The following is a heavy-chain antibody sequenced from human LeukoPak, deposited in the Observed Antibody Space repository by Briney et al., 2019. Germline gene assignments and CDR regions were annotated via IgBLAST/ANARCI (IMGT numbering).Heavy chain of an antibody. D-gene: IGHD1-14*01. J-gene: IGHJ6*02. Sequence: GGSLRLSCAASGFTFSSYGTHWVRQAPGKGLEWVAVISYDGSNKYYADSVKGRFTISRDNSKNTLYLQMNSLRAEDTAVYYCAKDGPSGSGAPDYYYGMDVWGQGTTVTVSS. CDR1: GFTFSSYG. V-gene: IGHV3-30*18. CDR3: AKDGPSGSGAPDYYYGMDV. CDR2: ISYDGSNK.